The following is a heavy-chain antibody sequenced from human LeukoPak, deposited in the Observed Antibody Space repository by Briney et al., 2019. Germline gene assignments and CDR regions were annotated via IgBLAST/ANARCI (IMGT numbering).Heavy chain of an antibody. CDR2: INHSGST. V-gene: IGHV4-34*01. D-gene: IGHD3-10*01. J-gene: IGHJ6*03. CDR3: ARVSKDYGSGSYYISSYYYYMDV. Sequence: SETLSLTCAVYGGSFSGYYWSWIRQPPGKGLEWIGEINHSGSTNYNPSLKSRVTISVDTSKNQFSLKLSSVTAADTAVYYCARVSKDYGSGSYYISSYYYYMDVWGKGTTVTVSS. CDR1: GGSFSGYY.